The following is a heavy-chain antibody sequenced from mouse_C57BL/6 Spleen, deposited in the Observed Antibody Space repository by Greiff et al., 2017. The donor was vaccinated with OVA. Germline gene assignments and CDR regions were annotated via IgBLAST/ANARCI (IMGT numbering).Heavy chain of an antibody. CDR3: ARRFYDVYYENAMDY. CDR1: GYTFTSYD. V-gene: IGHV1-85*01. CDR2: IYPRDGST. D-gene: IGHD2-3*01. Sequence: VNVVESGPELVKPGASVKLSCKASGYTFTSYDINWVKQRPGQGLEWIGWIYPRDGSTKYNEKFKGKSTVTVDTSSSTAYMELHSLTSEDSAVYFCARRFYDVYYENAMDYWGQGTSVTVSS. J-gene: IGHJ4*01.